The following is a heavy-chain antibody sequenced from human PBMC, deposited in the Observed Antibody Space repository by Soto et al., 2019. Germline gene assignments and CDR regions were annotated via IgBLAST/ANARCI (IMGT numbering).Heavy chain of an antibody. CDR2: ISAYNGNT. Sequence: GAPVKVSRKASAYTFTRYGISWVRQAPGQGLEQMGWISAYNGNTNYAQKLQGRVTMTTDTSTSTAYMELRSLRSDDTVVYFCARDSILWFGGSMGSWGQGTLVSVSS. J-gene: IGHJ5*02. CDR1: AYTFTRYG. D-gene: IGHD3-10*01. V-gene: IGHV1-18*01. CDR3: ARDSILWFGGSMGS.